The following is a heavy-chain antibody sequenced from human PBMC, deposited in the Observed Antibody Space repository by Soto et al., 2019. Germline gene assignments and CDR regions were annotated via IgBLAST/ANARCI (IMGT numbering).Heavy chain of an antibody. CDR1: GGSISSGGYY. CDR3: ARAVAVVVPAAIDY. Sequence: SETLSLTCTVSGGSISSGGYYWRWNRQHPGKGLEWIGYIYYSGSTYYNPSLKSRVTISVDTSKNQFSLKLSSVTAADTAVYCCARAVAVVVPAAIDYWGQGTLVTVSS. D-gene: IGHD2-2*01. J-gene: IGHJ4*02. V-gene: IGHV4-31*03. CDR2: IYYSGST.